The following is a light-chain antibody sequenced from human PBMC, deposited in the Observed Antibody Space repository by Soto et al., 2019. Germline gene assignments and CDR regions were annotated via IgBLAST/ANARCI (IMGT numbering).Light chain of an antibody. CDR2: GAS. J-gene: IGKJ1*01. CDR1: QSVSSK. Sequence: ELVMTQSPATLSVSPGERATLSCRASQSVSSKLAWYQQKPGQAPWLLIYGASTRATGIPARFSGSGSGTEFTLTISSLQSEDFAVYYCQQYNNWPWTFGQGTKVEIK. V-gene: IGKV3-15*01. CDR3: QQYNNWPWT.